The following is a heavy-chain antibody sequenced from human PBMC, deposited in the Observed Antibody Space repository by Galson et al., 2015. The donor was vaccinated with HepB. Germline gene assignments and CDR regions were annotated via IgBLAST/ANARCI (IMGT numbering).Heavy chain of an antibody. V-gene: IGHV3-23*01. D-gene: IGHD6-13*01. CDR3: AKDRSSSWYPAEYFQH. J-gene: IGHJ1*01. Sequence: SLRLSCAASGFTFSSYAMSWVRQAPGKGLEWVSAISGSGGSTYYADSAKGRFTISRDNSKNTLYLQMNSLRAEDAAVYYCAKDRSSSWYPAEYFQHWGQGTLVTVSS. CDR2: ISGSGGST. CDR1: GFTFSSYA.